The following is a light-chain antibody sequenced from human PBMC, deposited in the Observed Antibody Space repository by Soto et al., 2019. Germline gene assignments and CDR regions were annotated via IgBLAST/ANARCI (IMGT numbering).Light chain of an antibody. V-gene: IGKV3-15*01. CDR1: QGVSSS. Sequence: EVVMTQSPATLSVSPGDPSTLSASSSQGVSSSVAWYQQRPGQAPTLLIFDASARAPGIPARFSGSGSGTEFTLTINSLQSEDFGVYFCMQYNKWPLRTFGQGTKV. J-gene: IGKJ1*01. CDR3: MQYNKWPLRT. CDR2: DAS.